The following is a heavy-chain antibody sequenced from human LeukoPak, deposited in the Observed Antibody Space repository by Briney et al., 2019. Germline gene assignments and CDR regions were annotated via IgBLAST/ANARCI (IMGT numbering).Heavy chain of an antibody. Sequence: GGSLRLSCAATGLSVSSNFMSWVRQAPGKGLEWVSVIYGGGSTYYADSVKGRFTISRDNSKNSLYLQMNSLRTEDTALYYCAKAKYSSSSGSGAFDIWGQGTMVTVSS. D-gene: IGHD6-6*01. CDR1: GLSVSSNF. CDR2: IYGGGST. CDR3: AKAKYSSSSGSGAFDI. V-gene: IGHV3-53*05. J-gene: IGHJ3*02.